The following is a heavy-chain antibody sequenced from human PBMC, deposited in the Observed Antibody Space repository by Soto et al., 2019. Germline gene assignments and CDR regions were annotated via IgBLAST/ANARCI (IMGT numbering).Heavy chain of an antibody. CDR1: GFTFSSYA. CDR2: ISSSSSYI. D-gene: IGHD3-22*01. V-gene: IGHV3-21*01. J-gene: IGHJ4*02. CDR3: AREDYYDSSGYIDY. Sequence: EVQLLESGGGLVQPGGSLRLSCAASGFTFSSYAMSWVRQAPGKGLEWVSSISSSSSYIYYADSVKGRFTISRDNAKNSLYLQMNSLRAEDTAVYYCAREDYYDSSGYIDYWGQGTLVTVSS.